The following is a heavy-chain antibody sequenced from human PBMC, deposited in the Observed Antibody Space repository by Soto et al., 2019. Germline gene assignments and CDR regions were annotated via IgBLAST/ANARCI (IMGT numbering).Heavy chain of an antibody. CDR2: INHSGST. V-gene: IGHV4-34*08. Sequence: PSETLSLTCAVYGGTFSGYYWSWIRQPPGKGLEWIGEINHSGSTNYNPSLKSRGTISVATSKNQFSLKLSSVTAAYTAVYYCAGLPKLLWFGECPYYYYCGMDVCGQGTTVT. CDR3: AGLPKLLWFGECPYYYYCGMDV. D-gene: IGHD3-10*01. CDR1: GGTFSGYY. J-gene: IGHJ6*01.